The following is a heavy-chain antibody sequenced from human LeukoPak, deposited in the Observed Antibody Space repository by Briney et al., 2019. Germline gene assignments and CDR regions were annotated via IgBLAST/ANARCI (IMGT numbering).Heavy chain of an antibody. CDR2: IYYSGST. V-gene: IGHV4-39*01. CDR1: GGSIRSSSYY. CDR3: AGLRFLEWSNDAFDI. Sequence: SETLSLTCTVSGGSIRSSSYYWGWIRQPPGKGLEWIGSIYYSGSTYYNPSLKSRVTISVDTSKNQFSLKLSSVTAADTAVYYCAGLRFLEWSNDAFDIWGQGTMVTVSS. D-gene: IGHD3-3*01. J-gene: IGHJ3*02.